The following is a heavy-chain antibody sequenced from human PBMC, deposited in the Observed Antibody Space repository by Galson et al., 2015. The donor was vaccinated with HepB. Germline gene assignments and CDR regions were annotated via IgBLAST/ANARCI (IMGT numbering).Heavy chain of an antibody. D-gene: IGHD2-21*01. CDR3: ATDSIPLAYSGPRDYYYYMDA. CDR2: FDPEEGET. CDR1: GYTLTELS. V-gene: IGHV1-24*01. J-gene: IGHJ6*03. Sequence: SVKVSCKVSGYTLTELSMHWVRQAPGKGLEWMGLFDPEEGETFYAQKFQGRVTMTQDTSTDTAYMELSSLRSEDTAVYYCATDSIPLAYSGPRDYYYYMDAWGKGTTVTVSS.